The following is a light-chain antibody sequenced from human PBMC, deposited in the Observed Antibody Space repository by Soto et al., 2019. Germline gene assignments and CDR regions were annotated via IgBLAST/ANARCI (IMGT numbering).Light chain of an antibody. V-gene: IGKV1-17*03. J-gene: IGKJ1*01. CDR1: QDISNF. CDR2: SAN. CDR3: LQHKSYPRT. Sequence: DIRMTQSPSDMSASVGDRVTITCRASQDISNFLVWFQQRPGKVPKRLMYSANRLESGVPSRFSGSGSGTEFTLTISSLQPEDFATYYCLQHKSYPRTFGQGTKVDI.